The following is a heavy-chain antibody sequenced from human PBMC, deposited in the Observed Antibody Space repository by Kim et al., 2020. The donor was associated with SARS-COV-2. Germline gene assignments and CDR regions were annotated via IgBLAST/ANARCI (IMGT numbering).Heavy chain of an antibody. Sequence: SETLSLTCTVSGAPISSSSYYWGWIRQPPGKGLEWTGSIYYSGRTHYNPSLKGRVTISVDTSKNQFSLKLSSVTAADTAVYYCARISSYYYDSSGNCYFDYWGQGTLVTVSS. CDR3: ARISSYYYDSSGNCYFDY. V-gene: IGHV4-39*01. CDR1: GAPISSSSYY. D-gene: IGHD3-22*01. CDR2: IYYSGRT. J-gene: IGHJ4*02.